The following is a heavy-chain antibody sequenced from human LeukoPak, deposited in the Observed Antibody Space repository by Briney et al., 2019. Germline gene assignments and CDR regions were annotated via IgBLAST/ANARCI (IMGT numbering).Heavy chain of an antibody. Sequence: ASVKVSCKASGYIFTSYYMHWVRQAPGQGLEWMGIINPSGGSTSYAQKFQGRVTMTRDTSTSTVYMELSSLRSEDTAVYYCARAGYYYDSSGYYQKTEFDYWGQGTLVTVSS. CDR1: GYIFTSYY. CDR3: ARAGYYYDSSGYYQKTEFDY. V-gene: IGHV1-46*01. CDR2: INPSGGST. D-gene: IGHD3-22*01. J-gene: IGHJ4*02.